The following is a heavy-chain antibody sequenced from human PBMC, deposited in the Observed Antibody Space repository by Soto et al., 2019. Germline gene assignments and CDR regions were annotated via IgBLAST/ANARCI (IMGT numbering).Heavy chain of an antibody. Sequence: ASVKVSCKASGCTFTSYGISCVRQAPGQGLEWMGWISAYNGNTNYAQKLQGRVTMTTDTSTSTAYMELRSLRSDDTAVYYCARLAPYYYDSSGYPDYWXQGTLVTVSS. J-gene: IGHJ4*02. D-gene: IGHD3-22*01. CDR1: GCTFTSYG. V-gene: IGHV1-18*01. CDR2: ISAYNGNT. CDR3: ARLAPYYYDSSGYPDY.